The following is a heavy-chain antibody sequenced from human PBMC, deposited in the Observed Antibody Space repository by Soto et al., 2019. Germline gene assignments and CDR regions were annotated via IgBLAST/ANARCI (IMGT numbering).Heavy chain of an antibody. CDR1: GYSFTSYW. J-gene: IGHJ3*02. V-gene: IGHV5-51*01. CDR3: ARPFYYDSSGYLPLDAFDI. CDR2: IYPGDSDT. Sequence: GESLTISCKGSGYSFTSYWIGWVRQMPGKGLEWMGIIYPGDSDTRYSPSFQGQVTISADKSISTAYLQWSSLKASDTAMYYCARPFYYDSSGYLPLDAFDIWGQGTMVTVSS. D-gene: IGHD3-22*01.